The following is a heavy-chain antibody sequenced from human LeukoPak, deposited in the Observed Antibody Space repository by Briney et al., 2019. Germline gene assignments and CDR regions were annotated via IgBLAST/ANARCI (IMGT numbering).Heavy chain of an antibody. V-gene: IGHV1-2*02. CDR3: ARGVVAATFYYYMDV. D-gene: IGHD2-15*01. CDR1: GYTFTGYY. CDR2: INPNSGGT. Sequence: ASAKVSCKASGYTFTGYYIQWVRQAPRQGLEWMGWINPNSGGTNYAQKFQGRVTMTRDTSISTAYMELSSLTSDDTAVYYCARGVVAATFYYYMDVWGKGTTVTVSS. J-gene: IGHJ6*03.